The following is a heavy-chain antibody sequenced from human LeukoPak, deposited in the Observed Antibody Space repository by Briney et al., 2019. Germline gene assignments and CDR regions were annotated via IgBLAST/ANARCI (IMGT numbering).Heavy chain of an antibody. CDR2: ISGSGGST. V-gene: IGHV3-23*01. CDR1: GFTFSSYA. Sequence: GGSLRLSCAASGFTFSSYAMSWVRQAPGKGLEWVSAISGSGGSTFYADSVKGRFTISKDNSRNTLYLQMNSLTADGTAVYYCARDMYSSGWYADYWGQGTPVTVSS. CDR3: ARDMYSSGWYADY. J-gene: IGHJ4*02. D-gene: IGHD6-19*01.